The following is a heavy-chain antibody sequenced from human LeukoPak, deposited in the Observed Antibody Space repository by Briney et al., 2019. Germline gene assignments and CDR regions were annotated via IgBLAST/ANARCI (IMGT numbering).Heavy chain of an antibody. J-gene: IGHJ3*02. CDR3: ARIDASLDAFDI. CDR1: GFTFSDYY. Sequence: GGSLRLSCAASGFTFSDYYMGWIRQAPGKGLEWVSYISSSGSTIYYADSVKGRFTISRDNAKNSLYLQMNSLRAEDTAVYYCARIDASLDAFDIWGQGTMVTVSS. V-gene: IGHV3-11*01. D-gene: IGHD2-2*01. CDR2: ISSSGSTI.